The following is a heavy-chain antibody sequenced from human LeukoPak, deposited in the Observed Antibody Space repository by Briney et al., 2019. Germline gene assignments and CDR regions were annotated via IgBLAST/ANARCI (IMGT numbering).Heavy chain of an antibody. J-gene: IGHJ5*02. CDR2: IWYDGSNK. Sequence: QSGGSLRLSCAASGFTFSSYGMHWVRQAPGKGLEWVAVIWYDGSNKYYADSVKGRFTISRDNSKNTLYLQMNSLRAEDTAVYYCARGGSLPAAIYNWFDPWGQGTLVTVSS. CDR3: ARGGSLPAAIYNWFDP. D-gene: IGHD2-2*01. CDR1: GFTFSSYG. V-gene: IGHV3-33*01.